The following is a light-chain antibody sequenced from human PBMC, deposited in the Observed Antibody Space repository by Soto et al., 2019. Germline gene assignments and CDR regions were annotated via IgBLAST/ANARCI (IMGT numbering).Light chain of an antibody. J-gene: IGKJ2*01. CDR1: QSVSSY. CDR3: QQRNNGYT. V-gene: IGKV3-11*01. CDR2: DAS. Sequence: EIVLTQSPATLSLSPGERATLSCRASQSVSSYLAWYRQKPGQAPTLLIFDASKTATGIPARFSGSGSGTDFTLTISSLEPEDFAVYYCQQRNNGYTFGQGTKLEIK.